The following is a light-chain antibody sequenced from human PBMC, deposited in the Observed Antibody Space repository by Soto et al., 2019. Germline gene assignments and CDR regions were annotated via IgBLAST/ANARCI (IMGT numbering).Light chain of an antibody. CDR1: QSISNW. CDR2: KAS. J-gene: IGKJ1*01. CDR3: QQHNGVA. V-gene: IGKV1-5*03. Sequence: DIQMTQSPSTLSASVGDRVTITCRASQSISNWLAWYQQKPGKAPKLLIYKASSLESGVPSRFSGSGSGTEFTLTISSLQPDDFATYYCQQHNGVAFCQGTKVEIK.